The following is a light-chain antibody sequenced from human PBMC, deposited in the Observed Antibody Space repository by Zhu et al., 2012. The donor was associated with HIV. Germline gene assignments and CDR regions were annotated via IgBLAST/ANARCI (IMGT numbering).Light chain of an antibody. CDR1: GSVRSF. J-gene: IGKJ4*01. CDR2: DTS. V-gene: IGKV3-11*01. Sequence: EIVLTQSPGTLSLSPGERATVSCRASGSVRSFLAWYQQKPGQAPRLLIYDTSKRATGIPARFSGSGSGTDFTLTISSLGPEDFALYYCQQRSSWPLTFGGGTKVEIK. CDR3: QQRSSWPLT.